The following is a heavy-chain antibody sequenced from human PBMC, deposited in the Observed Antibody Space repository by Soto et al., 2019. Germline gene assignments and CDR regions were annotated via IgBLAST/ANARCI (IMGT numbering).Heavy chain of an antibody. J-gene: IGHJ6*02. CDR3: GSSPIPVLLEYASYHYYAMDV. CDR2: IIPLFGTA. V-gene: IGHV1-69*06. D-gene: IGHD2-8*01. CDR1: GGTFSSYT. Sequence: SVKVSCKASGGTFSSYTISWVRQAPGQGLEWMGGIIPLFGTANYAQKFQDRVTITAYKSTSTAYMELSSLRSEDTSVYYRGSSPIPVLLEYASYHYYAMDVWGQGTKVTVSS.